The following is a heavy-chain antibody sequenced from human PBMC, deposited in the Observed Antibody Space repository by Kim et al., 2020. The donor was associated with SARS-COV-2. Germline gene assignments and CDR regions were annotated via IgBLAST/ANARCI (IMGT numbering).Heavy chain of an antibody. J-gene: IGHJ5*02. V-gene: IGHV4-34*01. CDR3: ARGRMVRGVIIRGLWFDP. CDR1: GGSFSGYY. Sequence: SETLSLTCAVYGGSFSGYYWSWIRQPPGKGLEWIGEINHSGSTNYNPSLKSRVTISVDTSKNQFSLKLSSVTAADTAVYYCARGRMVRGVIIRGLWFDPWGQGTLVTVSS. D-gene: IGHD3-10*01. CDR2: INHSGST.